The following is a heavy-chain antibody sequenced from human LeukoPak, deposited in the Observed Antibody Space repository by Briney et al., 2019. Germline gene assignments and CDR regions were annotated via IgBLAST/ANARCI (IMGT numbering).Heavy chain of an antibody. CDR3: ARDYSSGWYNWFDP. CDR2: MNPNSGNT. CDR1: GYTFTSYD. D-gene: IGHD6-19*01. J-gene: IGHJ5*02. Sequence: ASVKVSCKASGYTFTSYDINWVRQATGQGLEWMGWMNPNSGNTGYAQKFQGRVIMTRNTSISTAYMELSSLRSEDTAVYYCARDYSSGWYNWFDPWGRGTLVTVSS. V-gene: IGHV1-8*01.